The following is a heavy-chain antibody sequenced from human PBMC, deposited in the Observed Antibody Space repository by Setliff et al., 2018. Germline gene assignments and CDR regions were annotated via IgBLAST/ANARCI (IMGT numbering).Heavy chain of an antibody. CDR1: GYSFTTYW. CDR2: IYPADSDP. Sequence: PGESLKISCKSSGYSFTTYWIGWVRQMPGKGLELMGIIYPADSDPRYSPSFQGQVTISVDKSISTVYLHWSSLKASDTAMYYCARLGAPASHDAFDIWGQGTMVTVSS. J-gene: IGHJ3*02. V-gene: IGHV5-51*01. CDR3: ARLGAPASHDAFDI. D-gene: IGHD6-25*01.